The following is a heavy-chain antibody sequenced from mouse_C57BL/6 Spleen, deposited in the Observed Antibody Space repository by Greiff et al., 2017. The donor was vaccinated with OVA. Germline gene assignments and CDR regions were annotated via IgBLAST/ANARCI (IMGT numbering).Heavy chain of an antibody. CDR2: INYDGSST. CDR3: ERVGDYDDGVVYAMDY. D-gene: IGHD2-4*01. CDR1: GFTFSDYY. V-gene: IGHV5-16*01. J-gene: IGHJ4*01. Sequence: DVMLVESEGGLVQPGSSMKLSCTASGFTFSDYYMAWVRQAPEKGLEWVANINYDGSSTYYLDSLESRFIISRDNAKNILYLQMSSLKSEDTATYYCERVGDYDDGVVYAMDYWGQGTSVTVSS.